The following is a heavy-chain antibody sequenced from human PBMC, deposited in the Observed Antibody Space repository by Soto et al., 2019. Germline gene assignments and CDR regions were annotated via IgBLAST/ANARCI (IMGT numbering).Heavy chain of an antibody. J-gene: IGHJ4*02. CDR2: ISAYNGNT. V-gene: IGHV1-18*04. CDR1: GYTFTSYG. Sequence: GASVKVSCKASGYTFTSYGISWVRQAPGQGLEWMGWISAYNGNTNYAQKLQGRVTMTTDTSTSTAYMELRSLRSDDTAVYYCARDHRVADILIHPRPFDYWGQGTLVTVSS. CDR3: ARDHRVADILIHPRPFDY. D-gene: IGHD3-9*01.